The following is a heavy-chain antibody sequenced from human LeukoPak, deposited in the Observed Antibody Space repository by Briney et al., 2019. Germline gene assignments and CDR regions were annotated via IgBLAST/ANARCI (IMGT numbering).Heavy chain of an antibody. CDR2: AYYTGDN. J-gene: IGHJ5*02. V-gene: IGHV4-59*01. D-gene: IGHD1-26*01. Sequence: SETLSLTCTVSDGSMSSAYWSWLRQSPRKGLEWIGYAYYTGDNNYNPSLKSQVTILVDTSHRQFSLKMRSVTAADTAIYYCARLVAPGSLEDWFDPWGQGTLVTVSS. CDR3: ARLVAPGSLEDWFDP. CDR1: DGSMSSAY.